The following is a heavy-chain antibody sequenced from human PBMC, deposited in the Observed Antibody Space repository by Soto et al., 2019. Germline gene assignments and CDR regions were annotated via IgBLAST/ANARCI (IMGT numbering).Heavy chain of an antibody. V-gene: IGHV4-39*01. J-gene: IGHJ4*02. Sequence: QLQLQESGPGLVKPSETLSLTCTVSGGSISSSSYYWCWIRQPPGKGLEWIGSIYYSGSTYYNPSLKSRVTISVDTSKNQFSLKLSSVTAADTAVYYCARPIVYDYVWGSYRLGGYFDYWGQGTLVTVSS. CDR1: GGSISSSSYY. CDR2: IYYSGST. D-gene: IGHD3-16*02. CDR3: ARPIVYDYVWGSYRLGGYFDY.